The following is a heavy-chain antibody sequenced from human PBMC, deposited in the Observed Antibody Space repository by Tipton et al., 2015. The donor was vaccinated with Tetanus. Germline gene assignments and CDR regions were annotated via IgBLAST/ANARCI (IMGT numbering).Heavy chain of an antibody. Sequence: TLSLTCTVSGGSISSGDYYWSWIRQPPGKGLEWIGYIYYSGSTYYNPSLKSRVTISVDTSKNQFSLKLSSVTVADTAVYYCAREHAVGGIQLWFRVRREVYFDYWGQGTLVTVSS. CDR2: IYYSGST. CDR3: AREHAVGGIQLWFRVRREVYFDY. J-gene: IGHJ4*02. V-gene: IGHV4-30-4*01. CDR1: GGSISSGDYY. D-gene: IGHD5-18*01.